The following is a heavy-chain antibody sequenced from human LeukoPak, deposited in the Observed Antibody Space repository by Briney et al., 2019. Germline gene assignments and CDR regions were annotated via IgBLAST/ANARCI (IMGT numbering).Heavy chain of an antibody. V-gene: IGHV3-53*01. CDR1: GFTISDNY. Sequence: GGSLRLSCAASGFTISDNYMSWVRQAPGKGLEWVSFVYSGGTTYYADSVKGRFTIPRDNSKNTLYLQMNSLRAEDTAVYYCARAVGALDYWGQGTLVTVSS. CDR2: VYSGGTT. D-gene: IGHD1-26*01. CDR3: ARAVGALDY. J-gene: IGHJ4*02.